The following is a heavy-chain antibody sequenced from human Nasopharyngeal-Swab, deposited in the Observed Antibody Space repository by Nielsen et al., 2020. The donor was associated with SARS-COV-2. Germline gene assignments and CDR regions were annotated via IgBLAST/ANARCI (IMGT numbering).Heavy chain of an antibody. D-gene: IGHD7-27*01. V-gene: IGHV1-2*06. CDR3: ARKTGDRMDWYFDL. J-gene: IGHJ2*01. Sequence: ASVKVSCKASGYTFTAYYMHWVRQAPRQGLEWMGRINPNGGATNYAQKFQGRVTMTRDTSISTAYMELNRLTYDDTAVYYCARKTGDRMDWYFDLWGRGTLVSVSS. CDR2: INPNGGAT. CDR1: GYTFTAYY.